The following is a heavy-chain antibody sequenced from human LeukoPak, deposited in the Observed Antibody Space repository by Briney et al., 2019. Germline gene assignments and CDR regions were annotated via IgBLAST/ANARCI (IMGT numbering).Heavy chain of an antibody. CDR3: ARGVYGDSSFDY. CDR1: GYSFSDNY. CDR2: INPNSGDT. J-gene: IGHJ4*02. Sequence: ASVKVSCKTSGYSFSDNYMHWVRQAPGQGLEWMGWINPNSGDTYYAQKFQGRVTMTRDASISTFYLELSRLRSDDTAVYYCARGVYGDSSFDYWGQGSLLTVSS. D-gene: IGHD4-17*01. V-gene: IGHV1-2*02.